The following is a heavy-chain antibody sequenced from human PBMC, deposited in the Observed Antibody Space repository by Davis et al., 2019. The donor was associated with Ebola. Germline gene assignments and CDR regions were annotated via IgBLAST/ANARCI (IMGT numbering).Heavy chain of an antibody. CDR3: AKGGYYMDV. D-gene: IGHD3-16*01. CDR1: GFTVSSYA. CDR2: ISGGGAGT. Sequence: GESLKISCAASGFTVSSYAMGWVRQAPGKGLEWVSFISGGGAGTSYADSVKGRFTISRDNSKNTLYLQMNSLRAEDTAVYYCAKGGYYMDVWGKGTTVTVSS. J-gene: IGHJ6*03. V-gene: IGHV3-23*01.